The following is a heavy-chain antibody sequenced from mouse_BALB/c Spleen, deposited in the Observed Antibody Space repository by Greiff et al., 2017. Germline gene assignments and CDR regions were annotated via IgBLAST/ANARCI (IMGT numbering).Heavy chain of an antibody. V-gene: IGHV3-2*02. CDR2: ISYSGST. Sequence: EVMLVESGPGLVKPSQSLSLTCTVTGYSITSDYAWNWIRQFPGNKLEWMGYISYSGSTSYNPSLKSRISITRDTSKNQFFLQLNSVTTEDTATYYCARSLYAMDYWGQGTSVTVSA. CDR1: GYSITSDYA. J-gene: IGHJ4*01. CDR3: ARSLYAMDY.